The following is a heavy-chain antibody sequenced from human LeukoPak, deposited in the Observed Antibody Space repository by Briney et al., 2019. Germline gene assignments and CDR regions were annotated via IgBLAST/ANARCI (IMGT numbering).Heavy chain of an antibody. D-gene: IGHD3-16*01. V-gene: IGHV3-7*01. CDR1: GFTFSDSW. J-gene: IGHJ6*02. Sequence: TGGSLRLSCAASGFTFSDSWMSWVRQAPGKGLEWVANMNQDGSEKDYVDSVKGRFTISRDNARNSLYLQMGSLRAEDTAVYYCVTYTHWVAGDVWGQGTTVTVSS. CDR3: VTYTHWVAGDV. CDR2: MNQDGSEK.